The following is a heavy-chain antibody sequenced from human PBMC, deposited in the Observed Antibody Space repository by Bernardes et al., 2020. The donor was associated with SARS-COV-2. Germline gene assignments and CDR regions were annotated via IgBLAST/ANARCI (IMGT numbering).Heavy chain of an antibody. Sequence: GGSLRLSCAVSGFTFSGYSLSWVRQAPGKGLEWLSYISGTGITTYYADSVKGRFTTSRDNDKNSLYLQMNSLRAEDTAVYYCARREGVTGTISFFDYWGQGTQVTVSS. D-gene: IGHD6-19*01. CDR1: GFTFSGYS. V-gene: IGHV3-48*01. CDR2: ISGTGITT. CDR3: ARREGVTGTISFFDY. J-gene: IGHJ4*02.